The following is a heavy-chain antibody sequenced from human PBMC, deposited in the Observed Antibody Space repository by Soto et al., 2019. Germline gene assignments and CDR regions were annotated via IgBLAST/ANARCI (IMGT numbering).Heavy chain of an antibody. D-gene: IGHD3-10*01. CDR3: AKGITDYYGSGSYLGY. J-gene: IGHJ4*02. V-gene: IGHV3-30*18. CDR1: GFTFSSYG. CDR2: ISYDGSNK. Sequence: QVQLVESGGGVVQPGRSLRLSCAASGFTFSSYGMHWVRQAPGKGLEWVAVISYDGSNKYYADSVKGRFTISRDNSKNTLYLQMNSLRAEDTAVYYCAKGITDYYGSGSYLGYWGQGTLVTVSS.